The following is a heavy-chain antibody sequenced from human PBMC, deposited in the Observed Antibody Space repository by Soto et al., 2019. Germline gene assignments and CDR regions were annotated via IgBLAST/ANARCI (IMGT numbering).Heavy chain of an antibody. CDR3: ARHPPYSSGWYGY. CDR2: INHSGST. CDR1: GGSFSGYY. J-gene: IGHJ4*02. D-gene: IGHD6-19*01. V-gene: IGHV4-34*01. Sequence: QVQLQQWGAGLLKPSETLSLTCAVYGGSFSGYYWSWIRQPPGKGLEWIGEINHSGSTNYNPSLKRRVTISVDTSKNQFSLKLSSVTAADTAVYYCARHPPYSSGWYGYWGQGTLVTVSS.